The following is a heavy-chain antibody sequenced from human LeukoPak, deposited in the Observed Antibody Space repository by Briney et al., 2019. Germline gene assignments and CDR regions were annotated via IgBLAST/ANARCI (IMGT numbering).Heavy chain of an antibody. CDR2: INPNSWGT. CDR3: ARGGYDLWRGPTDGFDI. Sequence: ASVKFSCKASGYTLTGYYMHWLRQAPGQGLESMGRINPNSWGTNYAKKFQGRVTMTRDTSISTAYIELSRLRSDDTAVYYCARGGYDLWRGPTDGFDIWGQETIVTVSS. J-gene: IGHJ3*02. V-gene: IGHV1-2*06. CDR1: GYTLTGYY. D-gene: IGHD3-3*01.